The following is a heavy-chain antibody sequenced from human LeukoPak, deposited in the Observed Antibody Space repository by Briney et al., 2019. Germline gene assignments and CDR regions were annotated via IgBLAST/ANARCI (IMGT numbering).Heavy chain of an antibody. CDR2: INHSGST. CDR3: AGFNTVDY. Sequence: NPSETLSLTCAVYGGSFSGYYWSWIRQPPGKGLEWLGEINHSGSTNYNPSLQSRVTISVDTSKNQFSLKLSSVTAADTAVYYCAGFNTVDYWGQGTLVTVSS. J-gene: IGHJ4*02. V-gene: IGHV4-34*01. D-gene: IGHD2-8*02. CDR1: GGSFSGYY.